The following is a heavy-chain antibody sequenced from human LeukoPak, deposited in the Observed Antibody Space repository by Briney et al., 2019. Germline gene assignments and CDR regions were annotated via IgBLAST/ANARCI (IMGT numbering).Heavy chain of an antibody. CDR1: GFTFNAYN. CDR2: INPKSGGA. CDR3: AREYILTAYYGDY. Sequence: VASVKVSYKASGFTFNAYNIHWVRQSPGQGLEWMGWINPKSGGANYAQKFQGRVTMTWDTSISTAYMELSRLRSDDTAVYYCAREYILTAYYGDYWGQGTLVTVSS. V-gene: IGHV1-2*02. D-gene: IGHD3-9*01. J-gene: IGHJ4*02.